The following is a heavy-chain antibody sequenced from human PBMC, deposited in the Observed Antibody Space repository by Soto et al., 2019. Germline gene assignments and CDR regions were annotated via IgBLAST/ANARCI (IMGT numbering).Heavy chain of an antibody. J-gene: IGHJ4*02. CDR3: VRDGSNDWDFDY. CDR1: GDRFSSNSAT. Sequence: SQALSLTSAISGDRFSSNSATWNWIRQSPSRGLEWLGRTYYRSKWYSDCALSVKGRITINPDTSKNQFSLQLNSVSPEDTAVYYCVRDGSNDWDFDYWGQGTLVTVSS. V-gene: IGHV6-1*01. D-gene: IGHD3-9*01. CDR2: TYYRSKWYS.